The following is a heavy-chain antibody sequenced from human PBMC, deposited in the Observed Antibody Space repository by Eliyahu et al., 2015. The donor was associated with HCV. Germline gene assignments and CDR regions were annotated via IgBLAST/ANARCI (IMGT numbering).Heavy chain of an antibody. J-gene: IGHJ3*02. CDR2: IYYRGGT. CDR3: ARDVTIGDPRHAFDI. V-gene: IGHV4-30-4*01. Sequence: QVQLQESGPGLVKPSQTLSLTCTVSGGSISSGDYYWSWIRQPPGKGLEWIGVIYYRGGTYHNPSLKSRVTISVDTSKNQFSLKLSSVTAADTAVYYCARDVTIGDPRHAFDIWGQGTMVTVSS. CDR1: GGSISSGDYY. D-gene: IGHD3-16*01.